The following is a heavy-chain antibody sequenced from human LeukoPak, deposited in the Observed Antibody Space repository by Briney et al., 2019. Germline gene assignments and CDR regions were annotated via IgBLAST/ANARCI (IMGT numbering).Heavy chain of an antibody. CDR3: ARDLYLAGRFLKHSGYYMDV. D-gene: IGHD2-2*01. CDR1: GGSISSGGYY. J-gene: IGHJ6*03. Sequence: PSETLSLTCTVSGGSISSGGYYWSWIRQPPGKGLEWIGYIYHSGSTYYNPSLKSRVTISVDRSKNQFSLKLSSVTAADTAVYYCARDLYLAGRFLKHSGYYMDVWGKGTTVTVSS. V-gene: IGHV4-30-2*01. CDR2: IYHSGST.